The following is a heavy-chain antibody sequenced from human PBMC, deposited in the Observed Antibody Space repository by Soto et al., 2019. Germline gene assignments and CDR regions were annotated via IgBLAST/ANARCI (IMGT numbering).Heavy chain of an antibody. CDR3: AKDTPEVMFLFDS. CDR2: ITDTGVST. CDR1: EFTLYTYA. D-gene: IGHD2-21*01. J-gene: IGHJ4*02. Sequence: VGPLTLACTACEFTLYTYAMNCVRQAPGKGLEWVSSITDTGVSTYYADSVKGRFNISRDNSRNTLYLRMNSLRTDDTAVYYCAKDTPEVMFLFDSWGRGTLVTVSS. V-gene: IGHV3-23*01.